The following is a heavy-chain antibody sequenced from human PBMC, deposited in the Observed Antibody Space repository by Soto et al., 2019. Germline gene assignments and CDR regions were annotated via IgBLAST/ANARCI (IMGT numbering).Heavy chain of an antibody. D-gene: IGHD5-18*01. CDR1: GGSISSYY. V-gene: IGHV4-59*01. Sequence: SLTCTVSGGSISSYYWSWIRQPPGKGLEWIGYIYYSGSTNYNPSLKSRVTISVDTSKNQFSLKLSSVTAADTAVYYCARARSELWLLGSWGKGTLVTVSS. CDR3: ARARSELWLLGS. CDR2: IYYSGST. J-gene: IGHJ4*02.